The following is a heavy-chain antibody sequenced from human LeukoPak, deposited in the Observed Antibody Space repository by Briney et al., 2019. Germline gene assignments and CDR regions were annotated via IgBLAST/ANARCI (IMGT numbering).Heavy chain of an antibody. CDR1: GGSISSSSYY. CDR2: IYYSGST. V-gene: IGHV4-39*07. Sequence: SETLSLTCTVSGGSISSSSYYWGWIRQPPGKGLEWIGSIYYSGSTYYNPSLKSRVTISVDTSKNQFSLKLSSVTAADTAVYYCARSLWQYSGSYFLDYWGQGTLVTVSS. CDR3: ARSLWQYSGSYFLDY. D-gene: IGHD1-26*01. J-gene: IGHJ4*02.